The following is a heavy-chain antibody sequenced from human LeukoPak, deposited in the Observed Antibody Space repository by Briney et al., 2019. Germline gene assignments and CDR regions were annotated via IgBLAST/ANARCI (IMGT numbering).Heavy chain of an antibody. CDR3: AKDTLHRLDP. V-gene: IGHV1-18*01. CDR1: GYNFTNYG. Sequence: ASVKVSCKASGYNFTNYGISWVRQAPGQGLEWVGWVSTATGTTNYALNVQDRVTMTRDTSTSTVYMELRSLRSDDTAVYYCAKDTLHRLDPWGQGTLVTVSS. J-gene: IGHJ5*02. CDR2: VSTATGTT.